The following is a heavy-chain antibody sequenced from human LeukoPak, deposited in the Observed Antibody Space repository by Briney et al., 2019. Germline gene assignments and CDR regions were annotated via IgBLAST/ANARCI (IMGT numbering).Heavy chain of an antibody. Sequence: GGSLRLSCAASGFTFSSYWMSWVRQAPGKGLEWVANIKQDGSEKYYVDSVKGRFTISRDNAKNSLYLQMNSLRAEDTAVYYCARDGYSYGLWYYYYMDVWGKGTTVTVSS. CDR2: IKQDGSEK. CDR3: ARDGYSYGLWYYYYMDV. CDR1: GFTFSSYW. D-gene: IGHD5-18*01. J-gene: IGHJ6*03. V-gene: IGHV3-7*01.